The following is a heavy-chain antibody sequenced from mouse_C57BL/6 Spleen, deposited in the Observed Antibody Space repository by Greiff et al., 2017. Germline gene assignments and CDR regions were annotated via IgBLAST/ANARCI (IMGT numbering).Heavy chain of an antibody. Sequence: QVQLQQPGTELVKPGASVKLSCKASGYTFTSYWMHWVKQRPGQGLEWIGNINPSNGGTNYNEKFKSKATLTVDKSSSTDYMQLSSLTSEDSAVYYCARSGGYEGGFDVWGTGTTVTVSS. D-gene: IGHD2-2*01. CDR3: ARSGGYEGGFDV. CDR1: GYTFTSYW. J-gene: IGHJ1*03. CDR2: INPSNGGT. V-gene: IGHV1-53*01.